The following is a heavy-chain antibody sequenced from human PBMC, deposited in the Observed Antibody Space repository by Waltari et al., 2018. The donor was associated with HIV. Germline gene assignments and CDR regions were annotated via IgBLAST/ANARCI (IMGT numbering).Heavy chain of an antibody. V-gene: IGHV4-34*01. CDR2: INHSGST. Sequence: QVQLQQWGAGLLKPSETLSLTCAVYGGSFSGYYWSWLRQPPGKGLEWIGEINHSGSTNYNPSLKSRVTISVDTSKNQFSLKLSSVTAADTAVYYCARVDVTMFRGVASYYYGMDVWGQGTTVTVSS. J-gene: IGHJ6*02. CDR1: GGSFSGYY. CDR3: ARVDVTMFRGVASYYYGMDV. D-gene: IGHD3-10*01.